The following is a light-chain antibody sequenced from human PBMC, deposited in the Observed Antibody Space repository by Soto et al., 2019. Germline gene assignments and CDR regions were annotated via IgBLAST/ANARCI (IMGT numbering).Light chain of an antibody. Sequence: DIQMTQSPSSVSASVGDRVTITCRASQGIGSWLAWYQQKPGKAPNLLIYDASKLHSGVPSRFSGSGSGTDFSLTISSLQPEDFATYYYQQANSFPHTFGGGTKVEI. CDR3: QQANSFPHT. J-gene: IGKJ4*01. V-gene: IGKV1-12*01. CDR2: DAS. CDR1: QGIGSW.